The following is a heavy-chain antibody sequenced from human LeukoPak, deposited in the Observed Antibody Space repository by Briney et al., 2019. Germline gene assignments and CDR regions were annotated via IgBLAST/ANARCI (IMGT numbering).Heavy chain of an antibody. D-gene: IGHD2-2*01. J-gene: IGHJ6*03. CDR2: IYYNGTT. CDR3: ARVYCSSDSCYFYYYYYYMDV. V-gene: IGHV4-39*01. Sequence: SETLSLTCTVSGGSINSPNYYWGWIRQSPGLGLEWIGSIYYNGTTYYNPSLKSRLNISVDTSKNQFSLRLSAVTAADTAVYYCARVYCSSDSCYFYYYYYYMDVWGKGTTVTVFS. CDR1: GGSINSPNYY.